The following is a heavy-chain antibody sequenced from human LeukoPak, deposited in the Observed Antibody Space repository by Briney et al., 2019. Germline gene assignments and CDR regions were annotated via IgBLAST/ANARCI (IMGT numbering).Heavy chain of an antibody. CDR3: VRSYYYYMDV. Sequence: PGGSLRLSCAASGFTFRNYAMSWVRQAPGKGLEWVSHISSDSTTISYADSVKGRFTISRDNAKTSLYLQMNSLKADDTAVYYCVRSYYYYMDVWGQGTTVTVSS. CDR2: ISSDSTTI. CDR1: GFTFRNYA. V-gene: IGHV3-48*01. J-gene: IGHJ6*03.